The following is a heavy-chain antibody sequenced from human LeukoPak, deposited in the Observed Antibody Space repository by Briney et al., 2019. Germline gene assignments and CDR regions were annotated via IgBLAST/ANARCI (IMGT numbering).Heavy chain of an antibody. J-gene: IGHJ4*02. CDR1: GFTFSSYA. V-gene: IGHV3-23*01. D-gene: IGHD5-18*01. CDR3: AKQGGYSYGPLFDY. CDR2: ISGSGGST. Sequence: PGGSPRLSCAASGFTFSSYAMSWVRQAPGKGLEWVSAISGSGGSTYYADSVKGRFTISRDNSKNTLYLQMNSLRAEDTAVYYCAKQGGYSYGPLFDYWGQGTLVTVSS.